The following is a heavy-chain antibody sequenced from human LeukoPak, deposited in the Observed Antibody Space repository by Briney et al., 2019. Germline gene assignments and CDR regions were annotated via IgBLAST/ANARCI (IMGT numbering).Heavy chain of an antibody. J-gene: IGHJ5*02. V-gene: IGHV4-59*01. CDR2: IYYSGST. CDR1: GGSISSYY. Sequence: SETLSLTCTVSGGSISSYYWSWIRQPPGKGLEWIGYIYYSGSTNYNPSLKSRVTISVDTSKNQFSLKLSSVTAADTAVYYCARADHIVVVPAAITNWFDPWGQGTLVTVSS. CDR3: ARADHIVVVPAAITNWFDP. D-gene: IGHD2-2*01.